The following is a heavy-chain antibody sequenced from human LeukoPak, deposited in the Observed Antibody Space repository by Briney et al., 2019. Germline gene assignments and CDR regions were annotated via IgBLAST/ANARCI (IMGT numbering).Heavy chain of an antibody. CDR1: GFTFSSYS. CDR2: ISSSSSYI. CDR3: ARDLVQLDQPRFDY. J-gene: IGHJ4*02. Sequence: GGSLRLSCAASGFTFSSYSMNWVRQAPGKGLEWVSSISSSSSYIYYADSVKGRFTISRDNAKNSLCLQMNSLRAEDTAVYYCARDLVQLDQPRFDYWGQGTLVTVSS. D-gene: IGHD1-1*01. V-gene: IGHV3-21*01.